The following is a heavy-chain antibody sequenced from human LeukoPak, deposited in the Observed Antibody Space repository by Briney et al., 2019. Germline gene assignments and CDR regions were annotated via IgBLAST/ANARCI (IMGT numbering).Heavy chain of an antibody. CDR1: GYSLSSGYY. J-gene: IGHJ4*02. V-gene: IGHV4-38-2*02. D-gene: IGHD4-11*01. CDR3: ARGTYSNYVDY. Sequence: SETLSLTCTVSGYSLSSGYYWGWIRQPPGKGLEWIGSVDHSGGTYYNPSLRSRVSISVDTSKNQFSLKLSSVTAADTAVYYCARGTYSNYVDYWGQGTLVTVSS. CDR2: VDHSGGT.